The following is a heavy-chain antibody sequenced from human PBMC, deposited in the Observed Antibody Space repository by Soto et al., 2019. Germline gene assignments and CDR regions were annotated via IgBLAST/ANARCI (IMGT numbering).Heavy chain of an antibody. CDR1: GFTFSSYA. CDR3: AKDYRDYTEGYYDFWSGYYTRWFDP. V-gene: IGHV3-23*01. J-gene: IGHJ5*02. CDR2: ISGSGGST. D-gene: IGHD3-3*01. Sequence: GGSLRLSCAASGFTFSSYAMSWVRQAPGKGLEWVSAISGSGGSTYYADSVKGRFTISRDNSKNTLYLQMNSLRAEDTAVYYCAKDYRDYTEGYYDFWSGYYTRWFDPWGQGTLVTVSS.